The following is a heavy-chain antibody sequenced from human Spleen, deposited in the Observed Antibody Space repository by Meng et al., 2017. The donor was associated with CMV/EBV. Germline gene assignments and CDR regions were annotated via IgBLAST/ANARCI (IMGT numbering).Heavy chain of an antibody. J-gene: IGHJ4*02. CDR3: ARVSQGYCSTTTCYAAIDY. Sequence: GGSLRLSCAASGFTFDDYAMHWVRQAPGKGLEWVSGISWDSGSVGYADSVKGRFTISRDNVKNSLYLQMNSLRAEDTAVYYCARVSQGYCSTTTCYAAIDYWGQGTLVTVSS. CDR2: ISWDSGSV. V-gene: IGHV3-9*01. CDR1: GFTFDDYA. D-gene: IGHD2-2*01.